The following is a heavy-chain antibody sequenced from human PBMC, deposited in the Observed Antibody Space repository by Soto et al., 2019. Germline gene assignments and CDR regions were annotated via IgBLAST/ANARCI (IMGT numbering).Heavy chain of an antibody. J-gene: IGHJ3*02. CDR2: ISAYNGTT. Sequence: ASVKVSCQASGYTFTRYGISWVRQAPGQGLEWMGWISAYNGTTNYAQKLQGRVTMTTDTSTSTAYMELRGLRADDTAVYYCARDNGDYEVAFDIWGQGTMVTVSS. CDR3: ARDNGDYEVAFDI. D-gene: IGHD4-17*01. CDR1: GYTFTRYG. V-gene: IGHV1-18*01.